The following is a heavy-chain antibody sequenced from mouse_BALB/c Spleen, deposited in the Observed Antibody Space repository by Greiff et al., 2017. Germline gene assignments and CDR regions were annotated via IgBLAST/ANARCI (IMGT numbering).Heavy chain of an antibody. Sequence: QVQLKQPGAELVRPGASVKLSCKASGYSFTSYWMNWVKQRPGQGLEWIGGINPSNGGTNFNEKFKSKATLTVDKSSSTAYMQLSSLTSEDSAVYYCTRSTMITKFAYWGQGTLVTVSA. CDR3: TRSTMITKFAY. D-gene: IGHD2-4*01. V-gene: IGHV1S81*02. CDR2: INPSNGGT. CDR1: GYSFTSYW. J-gene: IGHJ3*01.